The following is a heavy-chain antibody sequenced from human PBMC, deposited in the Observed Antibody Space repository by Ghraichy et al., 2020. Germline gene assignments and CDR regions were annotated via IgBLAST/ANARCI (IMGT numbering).Heavy chain of an antibody. CDR3: AREYCSGGRCFFGTGGSHFDY. J-gene: IGHJ4*02. V-gene: IGHV3-74*01. CDR1: GFTLSNYW. Sequence: WGSLRLSCAASGFTLSNYWMHWVRQAPGKGLVWVSRIKSDGSSTTYADSVMGRFTISRDNARNTLYLQMNSLRDEDSAVYYCAREYCSGGRCFFGTGGSHFDYWGQGTLVTVSS. D-gene: IGHD2-15*01. CDR2: IKSDGSST.